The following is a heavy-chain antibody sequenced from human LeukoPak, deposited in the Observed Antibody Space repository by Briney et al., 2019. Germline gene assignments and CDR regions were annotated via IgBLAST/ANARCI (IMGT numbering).Heavy chain of an antibody. CDR3: ARELLDPRGYYYYYMDV. CDR1: GYTFTSYG. CDR2: ISAYNGNT. V-gene: IGHV1-18*01. J-gene: IGHJ6*03. D-gene: IGHD2-2*02. Sequence: ASVKVSCKASGYTFTSYGISWVRQAPGQGLEWMGWISAYNGNTNYAQKLQGRVTMTTDTSTSRAYMELRSLRSDDTAVYYCARELLDPRGYYYYYMDVWGKGTTVTISS.